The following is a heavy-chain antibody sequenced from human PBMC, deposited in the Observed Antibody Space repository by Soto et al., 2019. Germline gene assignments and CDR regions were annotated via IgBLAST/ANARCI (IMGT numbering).Heavy chain of an antibody. V-gene: IGHV1-69*13. CDR1: GGTFSSYA. D-gene: IGHD6-19*01. CDR3: ARDLVAGRGPPYYFDY. J-gene: IGHJ4*02. Sequence: ASVKVSCKASGGTFSSYAISWVRQAPGQGLEWMGGIIPIFGTANYAQKFQGRVTITADESTSTAYMELSSLRSEDTAVYYCARDLVAGRGPPYYFDYWGQGTLVTVSS. CDR2: IIPIFGTA.